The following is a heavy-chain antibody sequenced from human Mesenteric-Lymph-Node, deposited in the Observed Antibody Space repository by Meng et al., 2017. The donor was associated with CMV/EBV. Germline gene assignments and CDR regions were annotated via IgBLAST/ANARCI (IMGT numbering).Heavy chain of an antibody. CDR3: ARERFTMVRSYPNGRFDP. CDR1: STGYY. D-gene: IGHD3-10*01. Sequence: STGYYMHWVRQAPGQGLEWMGRINPNSGGTNYAQKFQGRVTMTRDTSISTAYMELSRLRSDDTAVYYCARERFTMVRSYPNGRFDPWGQGTLVTVSS. J-gene: IGHJ5*02. CDR2: INPNSGGT. V-gene: IGHV1-2*06.